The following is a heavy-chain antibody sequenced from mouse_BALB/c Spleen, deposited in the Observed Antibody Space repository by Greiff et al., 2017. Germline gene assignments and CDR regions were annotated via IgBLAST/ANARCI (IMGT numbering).Heavy chain of an antibody. CDR1: GFTFNTYA. CDR2: IRSKSNNYAT. D-gene: IGHD4-1*01. CDR3: VTPMGRAY. Sequence: EVHLVESGGGLVQPKGSLKLSCAASGFTFNTYAMNWVRQAPGKGLEWVARIRSKSNNYATYYADSVKDRFTISRDDSQSMLYLQMNNLKTEDTAMYYCVTPMGRAYWGQGTLVTVSA. J-gene: IGHJ3*01. V-gene: IGHV10-1*02.